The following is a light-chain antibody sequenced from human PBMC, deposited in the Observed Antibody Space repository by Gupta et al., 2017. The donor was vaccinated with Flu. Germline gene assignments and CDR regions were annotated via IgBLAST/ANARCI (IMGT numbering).Light chain of an antibody. CDR3: ATWDDSRNGWV. V-gene: IGLV1-44*01. J-gene: IGLJ3*02. Sequence: QSVLTQPPSASGTPGQRVTISCSGSSSNIGSNTVNWYQQVPGTAPRLLIYTNNQRPSGVPDRFSGSKSGTSASLAIRGPQSEDEADYYCATWDDSRNGWVFGGGTKLTVL. CDR1: SSNIGSNT. CDR2: TNN.